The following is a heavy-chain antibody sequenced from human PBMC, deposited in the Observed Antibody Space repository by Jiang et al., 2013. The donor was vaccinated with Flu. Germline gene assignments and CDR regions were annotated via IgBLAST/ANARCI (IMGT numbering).Heavy chain of an antibody. Sequence: ISWNSGSIGYADSVKGRFTISRDNAKNSLYLQMNSLRAEDTALYYCAKEGSGTIYYYYGMDVWGQGTTVTVSS. V-gene: IGHV3-9*01. J-gene: IGHJ6*02. CDR2: ISWNSGSI. CDR3: AKEGSGTIYYYYGMDV. D-gene: IGHD1-14*01.